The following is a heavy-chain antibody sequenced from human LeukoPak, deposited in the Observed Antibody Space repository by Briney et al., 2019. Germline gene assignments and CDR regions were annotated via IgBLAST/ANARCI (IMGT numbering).Heavy chain of an antibody. V-gene: IGHV1-2*02. CDR3: AREWELLRKYLYH. J-gene: IGHJ1*01. Sequence: ASVKVSCKASGYTFTGYYLHWVRQAPGQGLDWMGWINPNSGGTTYAQNFKGRVTMTWDTSISTAYMELSRLRSDDTAVYYCAREWELLRKYLYHWGQGTLVTVSS. CDR2: INPNSGGT. D-gene: IGHD1-26*01. CDR1: GYTFTGYY.